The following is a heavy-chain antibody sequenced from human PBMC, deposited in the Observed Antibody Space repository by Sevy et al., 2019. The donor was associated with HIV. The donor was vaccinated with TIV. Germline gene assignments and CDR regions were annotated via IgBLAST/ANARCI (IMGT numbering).Heavy chain of an antibody. CDR1: GGSISGYY. V-gene: IGHV4-59*01. J-gene: IGHJ4*02. CDR2: IYYSGST. CDR3: ARTPVIMITSGGVIALRQFDF. Sequence: SETLSLTCTVSGGSISGYYWSWIRQPPGKGLEWIGYIYYSGSTNYNPSLKNRVTMLVDTSKNQFSLKMSSVTAADTAVYYCARTPVIMITSGGVIALRQFDFWGQGTLVTVSS. D-gene: IGHD3-16*02.